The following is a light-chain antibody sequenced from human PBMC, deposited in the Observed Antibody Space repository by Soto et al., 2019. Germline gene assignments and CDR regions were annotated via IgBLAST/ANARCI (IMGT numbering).Light chain of an antibody. CDR2: KAS. V-gene: IGKV1-5*03. CDR1: QSISSW. Sequence: DIQMTQSPSTLSASIGDRVTITCRASQSISSWLAWFQQKPRKAPKLLIYKASSLESGVPSRFSGSGSGTEFTLTISSLQPDDFATYSFQQYNSYMWTFGQGTKVEIK. CDR3: QQYNSYMWT. J-gene: IGKJ1*01.